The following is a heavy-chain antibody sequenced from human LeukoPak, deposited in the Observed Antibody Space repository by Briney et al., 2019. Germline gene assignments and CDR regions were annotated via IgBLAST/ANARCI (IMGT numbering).Heavy chain of an antibody. CDR1: GDSVSSNSAA. D-gene: IGHD6-19*01. J-gene: IGHJ4*02. Sequence: SQTLSLTCAISGDSVSSNSAAWNWIRQSPSRGLEWLGRTYYRSKGYNDYAVSVKSRITINPDTSKNQFSLQLNSVTPEDTAVYYCASSIAVAGHFDYWGQGTLVTVSS. CDR2: TYYRSKGYN. CDR3: ASSIAVAGHFDY. V-gene: IGHV6-1*01.